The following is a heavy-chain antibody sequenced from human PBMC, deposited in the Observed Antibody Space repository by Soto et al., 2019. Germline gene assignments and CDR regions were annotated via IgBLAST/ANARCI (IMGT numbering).Heavy chain of an antibody. J-gene: IGHJ4*02. CDR3: TCWIAARCS. CDR1: GFTLSDHY. Sequence: EVQLVESGGGLVQPGGSLRLSCAASGFTLSDHYMDWVRQAPGKGLEWVARTKNRSQRYTIEYAASVKGRFTISRDDSKNSLYLQMNSLKSEETAVYYCTCWIAARCSWGQGTLVTVAS. V-gene: IGHV3-72*01. CDR2: TKNRSQRYTI. D-gene: IGHD6-6*01.